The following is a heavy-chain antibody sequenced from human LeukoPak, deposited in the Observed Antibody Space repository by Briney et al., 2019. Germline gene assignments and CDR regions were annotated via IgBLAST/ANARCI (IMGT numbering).Heavy chain of an antibody. CDR2: INTNTGNP. CDR1: GYTFTSYA. J-gene: IGHJ4*02. V-gene: IGHV7-4-1*02. Sequence: GASVKVSCKASGYTFTSYAMNWVRQAPGQGLEWMGWINTNTGNPTYAQGFTGRFVFSLDTSVSTAYLQISSLKAEDTAVYYCARGPGGVVTPADYFDYWGQGTLVTVSS. CDR3: ARGPGGVVTPADYFDY. D-gene: IGHD4-23*01.